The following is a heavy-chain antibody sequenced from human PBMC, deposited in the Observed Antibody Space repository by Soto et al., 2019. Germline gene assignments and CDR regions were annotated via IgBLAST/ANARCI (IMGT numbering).Heavy chain of an antibody. CDR1: VGSISSSSSY. CDR3: VGLFPYVSSGYQLNY. Sequence: SETLSLTSLFSVGSISSSSSYWGWFRQPPGKGLEGVGSIYYLGNTYYNPSLGGRVSISVAKSKNQFSLKRNSVIAADTAVFYCVGLFPYVSSGYQLNYLGQGNLVTVSS. CDR2: IYYLGNT. D-gene: IGHD3-22*01. V-gene: IGHV4-39*01. J-gene: IGHJ4*01.